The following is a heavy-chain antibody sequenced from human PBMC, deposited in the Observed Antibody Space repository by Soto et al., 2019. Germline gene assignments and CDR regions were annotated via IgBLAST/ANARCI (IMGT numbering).Heavy chain of an antibody. D-gene: IGHD3-10*01. CDR1: GYTFTNDD. CDR3: ARGMSDGFGEVS. Sequence: QVQLVQSGAEVKKPGASVKVSCKTSGYTFTNDDINWVRQAAGQGLEWTGWMSPNSGNTGYAQKFQGRVTLTRDTSISTAYMELSSLRSEDTAVYYCARGMSDGFGEVSWGQGTLVTVSS. CDR2: MSPNSGNT. J-gene: IGHJ5*02. V-gene: IGHV1-8*02.